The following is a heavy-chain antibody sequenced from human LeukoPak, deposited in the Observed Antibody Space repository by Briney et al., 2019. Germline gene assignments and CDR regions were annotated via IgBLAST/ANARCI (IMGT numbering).Heavy chain of an antibody. Sequence: GGSLRLSCAASGFTFSSYAMHWVRQAPGKGLEWVAVISYDGSNKYYADSVKGRFTISRDNSKNTLYPQMNSLRAEDTAVYYRAIPVADDAFDIWGQGTMVTVSS. CDR3: AIPVADDAFDI. J-gene: IGHJ3*02. D-gene: IGHD6-19*01. V-gene: IGHV3-30*04. CDR1: GFTFSSYA. CDR2: ISYDGSNK.